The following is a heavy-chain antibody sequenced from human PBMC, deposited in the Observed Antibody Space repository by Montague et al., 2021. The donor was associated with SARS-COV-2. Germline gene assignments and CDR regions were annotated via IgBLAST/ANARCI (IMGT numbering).Heavy chain of an antibody. D-gene: IGHD4-11*01. CDR3: ARSGDPGTTVTYLY. V-gene: IGHV4-39*07. Sequence: SETLSLTCTFSGGSISTIVNFWGWIRQPPGKGLEWIGSISYTGSTYHTPSLKSRVTMSVDTSKNPFSLKLNSVTAADTAVYYCARSGDPGTTVTYLYWGQGTLVTVSS. J-gene: IGHJ4*02. CDR2: ISYTGST. CDR1: GGSISTIVNF.